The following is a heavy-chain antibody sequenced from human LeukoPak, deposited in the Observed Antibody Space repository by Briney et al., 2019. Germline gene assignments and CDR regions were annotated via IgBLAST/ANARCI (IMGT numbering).Heavy chain of an antibody. V-gene: IGHV4-61*02. CDR2: IYTSGST. D-gene: IGHD3-10*01. CDR3: ARGLRVRAVISYFDY. CDR1: GGSISSGSYY. Sequence: SETLSLTCTVSGGSISSGSYYWSWIRQPAGKGLEWIGRIYTSGSTNYNPSLKSRVTISVDTSKNQFSLKLSSVTAADTAVYYCARGLRVRAVISYFDYWGQGTLVTVSS. J-gene: IGHJ4*02.